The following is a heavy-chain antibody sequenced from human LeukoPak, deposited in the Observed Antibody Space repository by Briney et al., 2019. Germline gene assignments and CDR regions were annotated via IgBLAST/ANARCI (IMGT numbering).Heavy chain of an antibody. J-gene: IGHJ4*02. Sequence: GGSLRLSCAASGFTFSSYSMNWVRQAPGEGLEWVSYISSLSGTIYYADSVKGRFTISRDNAKNSLYLQMNSLRAEDTAVYYCAKSSSGWYGSYFDYWGQGTLVTVSS. V-gene: IGHV3-48*01. CDR2: ISSLSGTI. CDR3: AKSSSGWYGSYFDY. CDR1: GFTFSSYS. D-gene: IGHD6-19*01.